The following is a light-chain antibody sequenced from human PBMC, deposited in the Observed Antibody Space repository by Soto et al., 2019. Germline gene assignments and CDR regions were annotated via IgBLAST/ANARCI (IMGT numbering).Light chain of an antibody. CDR1: QSISYD. Sequence: DIQMTQSPSSLSASVGDRVTITCRASQSISYDLNWYQQKPGKAPRLLIYGANSLESGVPLRFSGSGSRTDFTLTINSLQPEDFATYYCQQSYSSPPTFGQ. V-gene: IGKV1-39*01. J-gene: IGKJ1*01. CDR3: QQSYSSPPT. CDR2: GAN.